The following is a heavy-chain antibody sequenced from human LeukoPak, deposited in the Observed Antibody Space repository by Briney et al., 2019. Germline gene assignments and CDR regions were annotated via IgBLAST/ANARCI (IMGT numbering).Heavy chain of an antibody. D-gene: IGHD3-22*01. CDR2: IYTRGTT. V-gene: IGHV4-61*02. CDR3: ARDRPNVDSTGYYSRHDAFDI. CDR1: GGSISSGSYY. Sequence: SETLSLTCTVSGGSISSGSYYWSWIRQPAGKGLEWIGRIYTRGTTNYNPSLKSRVTISVDTSKNQFSLKLSSVTAADTAMYYCARDRPNVDSTGYYSRHDAFDIWGQGTIVTVSS. J-gene: IGHJ3*02.